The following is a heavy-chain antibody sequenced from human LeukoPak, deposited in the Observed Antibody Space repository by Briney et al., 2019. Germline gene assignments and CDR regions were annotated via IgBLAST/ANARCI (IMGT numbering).Heavy chain of an antibody. CDR3: ATYCSTTSCPDFSFDI. D-gene: IGHD2-2*01. CDR2: IYPGDSDT. Sequence: GESLKISCKSSGYSFTSYWIGWVRHIPGKGLEWMGIIYPGDSDTRYSPSFQGQVTISADKSISTAYLQWSSLKASDTAMYYCATYCSTTSCPDFSFDIWGQGTMVTVSS. CDR1: GYSFTSYW. J-gene: IGHJ3*02. V-gene: IGHV5-51*01.